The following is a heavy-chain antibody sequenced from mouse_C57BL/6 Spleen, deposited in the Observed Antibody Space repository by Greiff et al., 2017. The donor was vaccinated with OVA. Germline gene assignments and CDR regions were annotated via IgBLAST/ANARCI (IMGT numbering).Heavy chain of an antibody. CDR3: ARGRFFAY. Sequence: EVKLVESGPGLVKPSQSLSLTCSVTGYSITSGYYWNWIRQFPGNKLEWMGYISYDGSNNYNPSLKNRISITRDTSKNQFFLKLNSVTTEDTATYYCARGRFFAYWGQGTLVTVSA. CDR2: ISYDGSN. CDR1: GYSITSGYY. J-gene: IGHJ3*01. V-gene: IGHV3-6*01.